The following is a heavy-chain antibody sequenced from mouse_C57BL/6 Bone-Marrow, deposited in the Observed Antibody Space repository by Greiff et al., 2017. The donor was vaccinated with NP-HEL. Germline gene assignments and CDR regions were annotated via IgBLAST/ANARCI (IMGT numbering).Heavy chain of an antibody. D-gene: IGHD2-10*02. V-gene: IGHV5-4*03. Sequence: EVKLVESGGGLVKPGGSLKLSCAASGFTFSSYAMSWVRQTPEKRLEWVATISDGGSYTYYPDNVKGRFTISRDNATNNLYLQMSHLKSEDTAMYYCARGPPSPYYAMDYWGQGTSVTVSS. J-gene: IGHJ4*01. CDR3: ARGPPSPYYAMDY. CDR1: GFTFSSYA. CDR2: ISDGGSYT.